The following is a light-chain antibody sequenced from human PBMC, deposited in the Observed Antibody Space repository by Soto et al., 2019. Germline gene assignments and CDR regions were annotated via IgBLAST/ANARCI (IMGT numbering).Light chain of an antibody. CDR1: QGISNY. Sequence: DIQMTQSPSSLSASVGDRVTITCRASQGISNYLAWYQQQPGKPPKLLMYAASTLQSGVPSRFSGSGSGTDFTLTISSLQPEDVATYYCQRYHSVSPVTFGPGTKVNL. J-gene: IGKJ3*01. CDR2: AAS. V-gene: IGKV1-27*01. CDR3: QRYHSVSPVT.